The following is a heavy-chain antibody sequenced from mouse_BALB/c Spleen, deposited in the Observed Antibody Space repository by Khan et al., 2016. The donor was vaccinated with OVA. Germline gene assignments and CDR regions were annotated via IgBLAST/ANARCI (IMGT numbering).Heavy chain of an antibody. CDR2: FYPGSGSI. V-gene: IGHV1-62-2*01. J-gene: IGHJ2*01. CDR1: GYTFTDYI. Sequence: QVQLKQSGAELLKPGASVKLSCKASGYTFTDYIIHWVKQRSGQGLEWIGWFYPGSGSIKYNENFKDKATLTADKSSSTVYMELSRLTSDDSAVYFCGRHGRSGNLFDYWGQGTTLTVSS. CDR3: GRHGRSGNLFDY. D-gene: IGHD2-1*01.